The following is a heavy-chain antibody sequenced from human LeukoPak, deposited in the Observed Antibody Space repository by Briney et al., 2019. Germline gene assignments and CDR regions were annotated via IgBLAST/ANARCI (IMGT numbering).Heavy chain of an antibody. Sequence: GGSLRLSCAASGFTFSSYAMRWVRQAPGKGLEWVSDISGSGGSTYYADSVKGRFTISRDNSKNTLYLQMNSLRAEDTAVYYCATLVYGDPYYYYGRHVWGQEPTDTV. V-gene: IGHV3-23*01. CDR3: ATLVYGDPYYYYGRHV. D-gene: IGHD4-17*01. CDR1: GFTFSSYA. J-gene: IGHJ6*01. CDR2: ISGSGGST.